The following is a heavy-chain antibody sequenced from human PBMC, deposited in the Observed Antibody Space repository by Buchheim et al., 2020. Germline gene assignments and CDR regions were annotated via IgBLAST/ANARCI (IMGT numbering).Heavy chain of an antibody. CDR2: SRNSANSYTT. D-gene: IGHD6-19*01. CDR3: ARESEVQGGGWYRGFDF. J-gene: IGHJ4*02. Sequence: EVQLVESGGGLVQPGGSLRLSCAVFGFTFSDHYMDWVRQTPGKGLEWVARSRNSANSYTTEYAASVQGRFTIARDDSENSLYLQMNSLKTEDTAVYYCARESEVQGGGWYRGFDFWGQGT. CDR1: GFTFSDHY. V-gene: IGHV3-72*01.